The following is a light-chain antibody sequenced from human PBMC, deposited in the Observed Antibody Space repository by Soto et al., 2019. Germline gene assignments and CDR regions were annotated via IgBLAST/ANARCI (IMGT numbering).Light chain of an antibody. CDR1: HSVTSDF. V-gene: IGKV3-20*01. J-gene: IGKJ1*01. CDR3: QQHGSSIWT. Sequence: DIVLTQSPGTLSLSPGDSATLSCRASHSVTSDFLAWYQQKPGQAPRLLIYVASKRATGIPDRFTGSGSGTDFTLTISSLGPKDSAVYYCQQHGSSIWTFGQGTKVEIK. CDR2: VAS.